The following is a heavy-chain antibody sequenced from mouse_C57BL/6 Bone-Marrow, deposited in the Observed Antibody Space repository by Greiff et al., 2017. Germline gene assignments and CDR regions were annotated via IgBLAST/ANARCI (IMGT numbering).Heavy chain of an antibody. J-gene: IGHJ4*01. CDR3: ARMRAPRIRDDYAMDY. D-gene: IGHD1-1*01. CDR1: GYTFTDYY. V-gene: IGHV1-26*01. Sequence: VQLQQSGPELVKPGASVKISCKASGYTFTDYYMNWVKQSHGKSLEWIGDINPNNGGTSYNQKFKGKATLTVDKSSSTAYMELRSLTSEDSAVYYCARMRAPRIRDDYAMDYWGQETPVTASS. CDR2: INPNNGGT.